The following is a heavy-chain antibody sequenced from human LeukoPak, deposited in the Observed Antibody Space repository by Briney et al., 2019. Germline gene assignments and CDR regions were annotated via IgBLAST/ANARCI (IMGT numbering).Heavy chain of an antibody. CDR3: ASDGYSYGSWAFDI. V-gene: IGHV4-31*03. Sequence: PSETLSLTCTVSGGSISSGGYYWSWIRQHPGKGLEWIGYIYYSGSTYYNPSLKSRVTISVDTSKNQFSLKLSSVTAADTAVYYCASDGYSYGSWAFDIWGQGTMVTVSS. J-gene: IGHJ3*02. CDR1: GGSISSGGYY. D-gene: IGHD5-18*01. CDR2: IYYSGST.